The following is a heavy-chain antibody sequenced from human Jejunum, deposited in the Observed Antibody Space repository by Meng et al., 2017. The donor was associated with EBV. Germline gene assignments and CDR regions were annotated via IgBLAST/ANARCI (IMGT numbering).Heavy chain of an antibody. J-gene: IGHJ4*02. Sequence: QGLLVEPGAEVKKPGASVKVSCKASGYTFTTHHINWVRQATGQGLEYMGWMSPDNGDTGYAQNFQGRLTMTRDTSISTAYMELSSLTSDDTAVYYCARGDGYNLYWGQGALVTVSS. CDR3: ARGDGYNLY. CDR2: MSPDNGDT. D-gene: IGHD5-24*01. V-gene: IGHV1-8*01. CDR1: GYTFTTHH.